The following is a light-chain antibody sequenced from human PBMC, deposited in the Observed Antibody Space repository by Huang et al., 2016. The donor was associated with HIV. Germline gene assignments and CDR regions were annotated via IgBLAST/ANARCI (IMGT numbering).Light chain of an antibody. Sequence: DVIMTQSPLLLPVTLGQPAAISCRSSQTLVHTDGNTYLYWFLQRQGQSPRRLIYKVANRDAGVPDRFSGGGSGIEFNLKISRVEAEDVGIYYCRQGTHGPPGTFGQGTNMEIK. CDR3: RQGTHGPPGT. J-gene: IGKJ1*01. CDR2: KVA. CDR1: QTLVHTDGNTY. V-gene: IGKV2-30*02.